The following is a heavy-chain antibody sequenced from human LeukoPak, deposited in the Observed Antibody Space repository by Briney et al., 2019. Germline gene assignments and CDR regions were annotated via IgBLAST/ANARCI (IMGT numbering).Heavy chain of an antibody. CDR2: FSGSGGST. Sequence: GGSLRLSCAASGFTFSSYAMSWVRQAPGKGLEWVSAFSGSGGSTYYADSVKGRFTISRDNSKNTLYLQMNSLRAEDTAVYYCAKDRTAMGVYNWFDPWGQGTLVTVSS. V-gene: IGHV3-23*01. J-gene: IGHJ5*02. CDR1: GFTFSSYA. D-gene: IGHD5-18*01. CDR3: AKDRTAMGVYNWFDP.